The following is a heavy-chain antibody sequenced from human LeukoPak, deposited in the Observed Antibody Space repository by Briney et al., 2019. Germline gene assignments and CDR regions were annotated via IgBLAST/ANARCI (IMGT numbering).Heavy chain of an antibody. Sequence: PGGSLRLSCAASGFTFSSYAMSWVRQAPGKGLEWVSVIYSGGSTYYADSVKGRFTISRDNSKNTLYLQMNSLRAEDTAVYYCARDKYDFWSGYHPFDYWGQGTLVTVSS. V-gene: IGHV3-66*01. CDR3: ARDKYDFWSGYHPFDY. CDR1: GFTFSSYA. D-gene: IGHD3-3*01. CDR2: IYSGGST. J-gene: IGHJ4*02.